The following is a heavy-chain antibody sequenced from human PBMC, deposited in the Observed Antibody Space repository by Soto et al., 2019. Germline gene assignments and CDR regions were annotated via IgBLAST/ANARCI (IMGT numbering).Heavy chain of an antibody. CDR3: AADPGGGGY. CDR1: GFTVSNNY. J-gene: IGHJ4*02. D-gene: IGHD3-10*01. Sequence: EVQLVESGGGLIQPGGSLRLSCAVSGFTVSNNYMSWVRQAPGKGLEGVSVIYSGGYTAYGDSVKGRFTISRDNSKNTLILQKKRLGADAPGVFYCAADPGGGGYWGQGTLVTVSS. CDR2: IYSGGYT. V-gene: IGHV3-53*01.